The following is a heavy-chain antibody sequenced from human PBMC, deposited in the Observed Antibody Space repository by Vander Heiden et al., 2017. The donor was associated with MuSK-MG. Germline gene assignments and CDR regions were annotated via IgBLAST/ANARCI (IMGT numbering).Heavy chain of an antibody. V-gene: IGHV3-15*01. D-gene: IGHD2-2*03. J-gene: IGHJ3*02. CDR1: VFTFSNAW. Sequence: EVQLVESGGGLVKPGGSLRLSCAASVFTFSNAWMSWVRQAPGKGREWVGRMKSKTDGGTTDYAAPVKGSFTISRDDSKNTLYLQMNSLKTEDTAVYYCTTDVFRWHLDIVVVPAAMLNGDIGAFDIWGQGTMVTVSS. CDR3: TTDVFRWHLDIVVVPAAMLNGDIGAFDI. CDR2: MKSKTDGGTT.